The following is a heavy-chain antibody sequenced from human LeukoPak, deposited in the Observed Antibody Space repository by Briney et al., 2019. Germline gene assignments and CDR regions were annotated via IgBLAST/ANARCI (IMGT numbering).Heavy chain of an antibody. CDR1: GFSVSSYA. CDR2: ISYDGSNK. D-gene: IGHD3-10*01. CDR3: SRDAKGFGELLILYYMDV. V-gene: IGHV3-30*04. Sequence: GGSLRLSCAASGFSVSSYAMHWVRQAQGKGLEWVAVISYDGSNKYYGDSVKGRFTISRDNSKNTLYLQMNSLRAEDTAVYHCSRDAKGFGELLILYYMDVWGKGTTVTVSS. J-gene: IGHJ6*03.